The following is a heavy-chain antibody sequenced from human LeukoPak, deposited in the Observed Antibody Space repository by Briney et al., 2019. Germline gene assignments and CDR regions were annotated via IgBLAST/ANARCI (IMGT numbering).Heavy chain of an antibody. V-gene: IGHV4-59*01. D-gene: IGHD3-10*01. J-gene: IGHJ5*02. CDR2: IYYSGST. CDR1: GGSISSYY. CDR3: ARDRITMVRGVIGSDGWFDP. Sequence: NPSETLSLTCTVSGGSISSYYWSWIRQPPGKGLEWIGYIYYSGSTNYNPSLKSRVTISVDTSKNQFSLKLSSVTAADTAVYYCARDRITMVRGVIGSDGWFDPWGQGTLVTVSS.